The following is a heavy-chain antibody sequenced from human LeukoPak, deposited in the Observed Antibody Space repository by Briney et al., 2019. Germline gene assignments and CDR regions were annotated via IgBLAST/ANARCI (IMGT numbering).Heavy chain of an antibody. V-gene: IGHV3-7*01. CDR3: ARDSSSWYGGY. Sequence: PGGSLRLSCAASGFAFSSYWMSWVRQAPGKGLEWVANINQDGSEKYYVDSVKGRFTISRDNAKNSLYLQMNSLRAEDTAVYYCARDSSSWYGGYWGQGTLVTVSS. CDR1: GFAFSSYW. D-gene: IGHD6-13*01. J-gene: IGHJ4*02. CDR2: INQDGSEK.